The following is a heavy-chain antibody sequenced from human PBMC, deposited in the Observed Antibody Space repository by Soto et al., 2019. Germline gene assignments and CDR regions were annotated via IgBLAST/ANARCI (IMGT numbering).Heavy chain of an antibody. V-gene: IGHV1-3*01. CDR2: INAGNGNT. D-gene: IGHD5-18*01. CDR1: GYTFTSYA. CDR3: ARDPGYNYGYN. Sequence: ASAKVSCKASGYTFTSYAMHWVRQAPGQRLEWMGWINAGNGNTKYSQKFQGRVTITRDTSASTAYMELSSLRSEDTAVYYCARDPGYNYGYNWGQRTLVTVSS. J-gene: IGHJ4*02.